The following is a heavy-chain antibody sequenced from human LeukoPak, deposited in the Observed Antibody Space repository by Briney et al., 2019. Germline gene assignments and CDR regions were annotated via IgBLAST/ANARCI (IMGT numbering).Heavy chain of an antibody. Sequence: SETLSLTCTVSGGSISSYYWSWIRQPPGKGLEWIGYIYYSGSTNYNPSLKSRVTISVDTSKNQFSLKLSSVTAADTAVYYCAGTILTGYYSTLDYWGQGTLVTVSP. V-gene: IGHV4-59*01. CDR1: GGSISSYY. J-gene: IGHJ4*02. D-gene: IGHD3-9*01. CDR3: AGTILTGYYSTLDY. CDR2: IYYSGST.